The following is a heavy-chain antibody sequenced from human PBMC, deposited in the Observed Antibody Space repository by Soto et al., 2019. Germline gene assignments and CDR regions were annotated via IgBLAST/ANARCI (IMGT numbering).Heavy chain of an antibody. J-gene: IGHJ6*02. CDR2: ISYDGSNK. V-gene: IGHV3-30*03. CDR3: ALQRREATVTDYYYYGMDV. D-gene: IGHD4-17*01. Sequence: PGGSLRLSCAASGFTFSSYGMHWVRQAPGKGLEWVAVISYDGSNKYYADSVKGRFTISRDNSKNTLYLQMNSLRAEDTAVYYCALQRREATVTDYYYYGMDVWGQGTTVTVCS. CDR1: GFTFSSYG.